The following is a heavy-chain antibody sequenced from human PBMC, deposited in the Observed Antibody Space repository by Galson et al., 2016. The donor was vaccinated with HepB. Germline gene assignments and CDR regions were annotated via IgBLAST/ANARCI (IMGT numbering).Heavy chain of an antibody. CDR2: ISYDGNKK. J-gene: IGHJ3*02. CDR1: GFTFRSYA. V-gene: IGHV3-30*01. D-gene: IGHD4-11*01. CDR3: ARDDSRDDYALDI. Sequence: SLRLSCAASGFTFRSYAMHWVRQAPGKGLEWVAVISYDGNKKYYAGSVKGRFTISRDNSKNTVYLEVNSLRTDDTAVYFCARDDSRDDYALDIWGQGTMVTVSS.